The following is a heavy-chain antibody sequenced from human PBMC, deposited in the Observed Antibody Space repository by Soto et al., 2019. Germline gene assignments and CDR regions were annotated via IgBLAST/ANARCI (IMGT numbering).Heavy chain of an antibody. V-gene: IGHV3-7*01. D-gene: IGHD3-16*01. Sequence: PGGSLRLSCAASGLTYSNYWMRWVRQAPGKGLEWVANIKQDGSEQYYSDSVKGRFTISRDNAKNSLYLQMNCLRAEDTAVYSCAGERPQEKRLPRNWGPGTLGTISS. CDR1: GLTYSNYW. CDR2: IKQDGSEQ. J-gene: IGHJ4*01. CDR3: AGERPQEKRLPRN.